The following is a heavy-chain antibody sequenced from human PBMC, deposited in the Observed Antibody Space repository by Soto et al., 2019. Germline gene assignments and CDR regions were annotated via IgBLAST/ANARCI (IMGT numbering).Heavy chain of an antibody. J-gene: IGHJ4*02. Sequence: GGSLRVSCAASGFTFSSYAMHWVRQAPGKGLEWVAVISYDGSNKYYADSVKGRFTISRDNSKNTLYLQMNSLRAEDTAVYYCARDGYSSGWYANYFDYWGQGTLVTVSS. V-gene: IGHV3-30-3*01. CDR2: ISYDGSNK. D-gene: IGHD6-19*01. CDR1: GFTFSSYA. CDR3: ARDGYSSGWYANYFDY.